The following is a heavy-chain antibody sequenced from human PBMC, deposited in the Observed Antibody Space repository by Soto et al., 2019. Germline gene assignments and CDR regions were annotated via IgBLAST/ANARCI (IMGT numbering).Heavy chain of an antibody. CDR3: AKSVRYSSGWYDY. J-gene: IGHJ4*02. Sequence: SLRLSCAASGFTFDDYAMHWVRQAPGKGLEWVSGISWNSGSIGYADSVKGRFTISRDNAKNSLYLQMNSLRAEDTALYYCAKSVRYSSGWYDYWGQGTLVTVSS. CDR1: GFTFDDYA. D-gene: IGHD6-19*01. CDR2: ISWNSGSI. V-gene: IGHV3-9*01.